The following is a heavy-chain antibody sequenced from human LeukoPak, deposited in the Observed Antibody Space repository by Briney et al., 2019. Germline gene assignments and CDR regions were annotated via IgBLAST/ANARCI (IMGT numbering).Heavy chain of an antibody. CDR1: GGSFSGYY. D-gene: IGHD3-10*01. CDR2: INHSGST. V-gene: IGHV4-34*01. J-gene: IGHJ6*03. CDR3: ARRVGRWFGERAYYYNYMDV. Sequence: SETLSLTCAVYGGSFSGYYWNWIRQPPGKGLEWIGEINHSGSTNDNPSLKSRVTISVDTSKNQISLRLSSVTAADTAVYYCARRVGRWFGERAYYYNYMDVRGKGTTVTISS.